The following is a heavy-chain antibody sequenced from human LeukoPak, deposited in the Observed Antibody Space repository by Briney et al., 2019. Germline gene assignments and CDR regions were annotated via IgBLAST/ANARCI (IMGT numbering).Heavy chain of an antibody. CDR3: TTGNP. CDR1: GFTFVNAS. J-gene: IGHJ5*02. CDR2: MKSRPEGGTT. V-gene: IGHV3-15*01. Sequence: GGSLRLSCLTSGFTFVNASMSWVRQAPGKGLESVGLMKSRPEGGTTFYAAPVKDRFSISRDDSRNTLYLQMNSLTIGDTGVYYCTTGNPWGQGTLVTVSS.